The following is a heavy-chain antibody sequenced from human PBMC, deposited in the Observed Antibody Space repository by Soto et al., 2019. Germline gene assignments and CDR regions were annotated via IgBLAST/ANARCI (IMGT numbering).Heavy chain of an antibody. Sequence: GTLRLSCAASGFTFSNYAMNWVRQAPGKGLEWVSVIRGSGGGTNYADSVMGRFTVSRDSSKNMLYLEMNSLGAEDTAVYYCARVATTGFYYFDYWGQGSLVTVSS. CDR3: ARVATTGFYYFDY. V-gene: IGHV3-23*01. CDR1: GFTFSNYA. J-gene: IGHJ4*02. D-gene: IGHD1-26*01. CDR2: IRGSGGGT.